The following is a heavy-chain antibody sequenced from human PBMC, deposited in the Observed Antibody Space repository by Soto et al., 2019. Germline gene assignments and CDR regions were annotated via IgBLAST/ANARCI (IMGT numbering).Heavy chain of an antibody. CDR1: GGSFSGYY. J-gene: IGHJ4*02. Sequence: SETLSLTCAVYGGSFSGYYWSWIRQPPGKGLEWIGEINHSGSTNYNPSLKSRVTISVDTSKNQFSLKLSSVTAADTAVYYCARGHGIVVVPAARLFDYWGQGTLVTVSS. V-gene: IGHV4-34*01. D-gene: IGHD2-2*01. CDR2: INHSGST. CDR3: ARGHGIVVVPAARLFDY.